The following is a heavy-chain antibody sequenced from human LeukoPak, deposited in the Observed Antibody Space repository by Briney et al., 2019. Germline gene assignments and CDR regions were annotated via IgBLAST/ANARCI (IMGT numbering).Heavy chain of an antibody. Sequence: GGSLRLSCAASGFTFSSYNMNRIRQAPGKGLEWVSAISGDVRSTFYADSVKGRFTISRDNSKNTLSLQMNSLRADDTAIYYCVKRVDYSEKYYFDSWGRGTLVTVSS. D-gene: IGHD4-11*01. V-gene: IGHV3-23*01. CDR1: GFTFSSYN. J-gene: IGHJ4*02. CDR2: ISGDVRST. CDR3: VKRVDYSEKYYFDS.